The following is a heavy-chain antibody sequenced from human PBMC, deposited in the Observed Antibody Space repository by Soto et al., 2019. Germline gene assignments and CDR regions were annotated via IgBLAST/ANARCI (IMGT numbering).Heavy chain of an antibody. D-gene: IGHD3-22*01. CDR2: ISGGGGST. Sequence: EVPLLDSGGRLVQPGGSLRLSCAASGFSFSIYAMNWVRQAPGKGLEWVSGISGGGGSTYYADSVKGRFTISRDNSKNTLYLQMNSLRVEDTAVYYCAKDPTSYDSSAQFDSWGQGTLVTVSS. V-gene: IGHV3-23*01. CDR1: GFSFSIYA. CDR3: AKDPTSYDSSAQFDS. J-gene: IGHJ4*02.